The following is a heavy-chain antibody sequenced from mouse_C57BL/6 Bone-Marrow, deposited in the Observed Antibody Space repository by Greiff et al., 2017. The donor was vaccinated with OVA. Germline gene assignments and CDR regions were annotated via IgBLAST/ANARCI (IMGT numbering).Heavy chain of an antibody. CDR3: ARWGTAQATLFDY. V-gene: IGHV5-6*01. D-gene: IGHD3-2*02. Sequence: EVKLMESGGDLVKPGGSLKLSCAASGFTFSSYGMSWVRQTPDKRLEWVATISSGGSYTYYPDSVKGRFTISRDNAKNTLYLQMSSLKSEDTAMYYCARWGTAQATLFDYWGQGTTLTVSS. CDR2: ISSGGSYT. J-gene: IGHJ2*01. CDR1: GFTFSSYG.